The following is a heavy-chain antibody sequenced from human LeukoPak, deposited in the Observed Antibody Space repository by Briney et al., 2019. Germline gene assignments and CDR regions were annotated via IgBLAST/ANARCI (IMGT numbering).Heavy chain of an antibody. J-gene: IGHJ4*02. CDR3: ARILDSAWGELGY. Sequence: PGGSLRLSCAGSGFSFSSYGMHWVRQAPGKGLEWTAFIRSDGSNKYYADSVKGRFTISRDNSKNTLYLQMNSLRAEDTAVYYCARILDSAWGELGYWGQGTLVTVFS. CDR2: IRSDGSNK. D-gene: IGHD6-19*01. V-gene: IGHV3-30*02. CDR1: GFSFSSYG.